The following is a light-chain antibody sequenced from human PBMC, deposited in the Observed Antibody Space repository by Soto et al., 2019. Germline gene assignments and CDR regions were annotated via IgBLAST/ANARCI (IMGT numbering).Light chain of an antibody. J-gene: IGKJ1*01. Sequence: IMMSKSRATLSVSQWERVIVYCIASQSVSIYVAWYQQKPGQPPRLFIYGASPRATGIPARFSGSGSGTEFTLTIVSLQSEDGAGYSCQQYNNWPRPSGQGAKV. CDR3: QQYNNWPRP. CDR1: QSVSIY. V-gene: IGKV3-15*01. CDR2: GAS.